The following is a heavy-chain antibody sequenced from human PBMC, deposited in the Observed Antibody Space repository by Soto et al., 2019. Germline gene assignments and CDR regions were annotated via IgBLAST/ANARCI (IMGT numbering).Heavy chain of an antibody. J-gene: IGHJ1*01. D-gene: IGHD6-13*01. V-gene: IGHV3-30-3*01. CDR2: ISYDGSNK. Sequence: GGSLRLSCAASGFTFSSYAMHWVRQAPGKGLEWVAVISYDGSNKYYAGSVKGRFTISRDNSKNTLYLQMNSLRAEDTAVYYCARDLGSSWYPEYFQHWGQGTLVTVSS. CDR3: ARDLGSSWYPEYFQH. CDR1: GFTFSSYA.